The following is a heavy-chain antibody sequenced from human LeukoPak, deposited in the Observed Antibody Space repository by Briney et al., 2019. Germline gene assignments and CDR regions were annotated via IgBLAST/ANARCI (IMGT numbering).Heavy chain of an antibody. D-gene: IGHD6-19*01. CDR1: GYTFTNYG. V-gene: IGHV1-18*04. Sequence: ASVKVSCKASGYTFTNYGISWVRQAPGQGLEWMGWISAYNVNTNYARKLQGRVTMTTDTSTSTAYMELRSLRSDDTAVYYCARDPESSGRYGGYYFDYWGQGTLVTVSS. CDR3: ARDPESSGRYGGYYFDY. CDR2: ISAYNVNT. J-gene: IGHJ4*02.